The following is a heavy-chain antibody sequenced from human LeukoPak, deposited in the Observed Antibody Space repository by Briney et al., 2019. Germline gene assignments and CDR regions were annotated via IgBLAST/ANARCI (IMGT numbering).Heavy chain of an antibody. D-gene: IGHD3-10*01. V-gene: IGHV5-51*01. CDR2: IYPGDSDT. J-gene: IGHJ6*04. CDR1: GYSFTSYW. Sequence: GESLKISCKGSGYSFTSYWIGWVRQMPGKGLEWMGIIYPGDSDTRYSPSFQGQVTISADKSISTAYLQWSSLKASDTAVYYCARHNGGRVPLPSMVRGPRDYYYGMDVWGKGTTVTVSS. CDR3: ARHNGGRVPLPSMVRGPRDYYYGMDV.